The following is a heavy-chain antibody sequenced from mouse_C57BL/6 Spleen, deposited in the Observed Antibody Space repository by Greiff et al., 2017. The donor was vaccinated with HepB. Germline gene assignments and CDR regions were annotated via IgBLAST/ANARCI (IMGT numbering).Heavy chain of an antibody. Sequence: EVQLQQSGAELVKPGASVKLSCTASGFNIKDYYMHWVKQRTEQGLEWIGRIDPEDGETKDAPKFQGKATITADTSSSTAYLQLSSLTSEGTAVYYCARRGFADWGQGTLVTVSA. CDR1: GFNIKDYY. CDR3: ARRGFAD. CDR2: IDPEDGET. V-gene: IGHV14-2*01. J-gene: IGHJ3*01.